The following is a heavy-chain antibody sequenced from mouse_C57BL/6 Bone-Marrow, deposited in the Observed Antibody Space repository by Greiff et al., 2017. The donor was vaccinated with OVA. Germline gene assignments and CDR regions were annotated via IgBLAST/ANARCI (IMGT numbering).Heavy chain of an antibody. CDR1: GYTFTSYW. CDR3: ARPLLTTVPAY. J-gene: IGHJ3*01. V-gene: IGHV1-55*01. CDR2: IYPGSGST. D-gene: IGHD1-1*01. Sequence: QVQLQQSGAELVKPGASVKMSCKASGYTFTSYWITWVKQRPGQGLEWIGDIYPGSGSTNYNEKFKSKATLTVDTSSSTAYMQLSSLTSEDSAVYYCARPLLTTVPAYWGQGTLVTVSA.